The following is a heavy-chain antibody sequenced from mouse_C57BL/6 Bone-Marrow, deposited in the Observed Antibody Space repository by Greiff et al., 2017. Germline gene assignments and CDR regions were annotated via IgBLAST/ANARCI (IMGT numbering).Heavy chain of an antibody. J-gene: IGHJ2*01. Sequence: EVMLVESGGGLVQPGGSLKLSCAASGFTFSDYGMAWVRQAPRKGPEWVAFISNLAYSIYYADTVTGRFTISRENAKNTLYLEMSSLRSEDTAMYYCARLILREGFFDYWGQGTTLTVSS. D-gene: IGHD1-1*01. CDR2: ISNLAYSI. CDR1: GFTFSDYG. CDR3: ARLILREGFFDY. V-gene: IGHV5-15*01.